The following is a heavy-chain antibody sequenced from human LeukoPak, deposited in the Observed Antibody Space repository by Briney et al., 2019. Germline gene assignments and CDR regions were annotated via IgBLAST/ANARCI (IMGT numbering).Heavy chain of an antibody. Sequence: GGSLRLSCAASGFTFSGHYIDWVRQAPGKGLEWVSYISSSGSTIYYADSVKGRFTISRDNAKNSLYLQMNSLRAEDTAVYYCARDEGGSYDYWGQGTLVTVSS. CDR1: GFTFSGHY. D-gene: IGHD1-26*01. CDR3: ARDEGGSYDY. V-gene: IGHV3-11*01. J-gene: IGHJ4*02. CDR2: ISSSGSTI.